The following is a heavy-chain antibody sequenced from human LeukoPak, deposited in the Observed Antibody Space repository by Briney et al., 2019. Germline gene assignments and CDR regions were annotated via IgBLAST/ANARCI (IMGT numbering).Heavy chain of an antibody. J-gene: IGHJ4*02. V-gene: IGHV4-61*02. Sequence: SETLSLTCTVSGGSISSGSYYWSWIRQPAGTGLEWIGRIYTSGSTNYNPSLKSRVTISVDTSKNQFSLKLSSVTAADAAVYYCARECYGDYLDYWGQGTLVTVSS. D-gene: IGHD4-17*01. CDR3: ARECYGDYLDY. CDR1: GGSISSGSYY. CDR2: IYTSGST.